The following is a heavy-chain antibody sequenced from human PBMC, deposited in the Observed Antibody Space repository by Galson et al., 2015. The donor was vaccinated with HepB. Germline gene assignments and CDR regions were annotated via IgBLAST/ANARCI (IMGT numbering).Heavy chain of an antibody. CDR1: EFTFRNYW. Sequence: LRLSCAASEFTFRNYWMHWVRQAPGKGLVWVARINSDGSSVSYADSIKGRFIISRDNARGTLYLQMNSLRVEDTAVYYCTRNYYSLNSGYFQNWFDPWGQGTLVTVSA. D-gene: IGHD3-22*01. CDR2: INSDGSSV. V-gene: IGHV3-74*01. J-gene: IGHJ5*02. CDR3: TRNYYSLNSGYFQNWFDP.